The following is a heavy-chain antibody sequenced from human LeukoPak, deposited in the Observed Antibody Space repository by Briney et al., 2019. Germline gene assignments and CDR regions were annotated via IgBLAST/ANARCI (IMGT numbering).Heavy chain of an antibody. CDR2: IYYSGST. CDR3: ATRSPSVVAATGGAFDI. CDR1: GGSISSYY. V-gene: IGHV4-59*08. J-gene: IGHJ3*02. Sequence: PSETLSLTCTVSGGSISSYYWSWIRQPPGKGLEWIGYIYYSGSTNYNPSLKSRVTISVDTSKSQFSLKLSSVTAADTAVYYCATRSPSVVAATGGAFDIWGQGTMVTVSS. D-gene: IGHD2-15*01.